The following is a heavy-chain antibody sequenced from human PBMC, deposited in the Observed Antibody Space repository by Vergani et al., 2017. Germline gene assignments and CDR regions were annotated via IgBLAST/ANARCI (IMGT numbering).Heavy chain of an antibody. V-gene: IGHV1-8*03. CDR3: ARVGFIAVAGRGIDY. CDR2: MNPISGNT. D-gene: IGHD6-19*01. CDR1: GYTFTSDD. Sequence: QVQLVQSGAEVKKPGASVKVSCKAPGYTFTSDDINWVRQATGQGLEWMGRMNPISGNTGYAQNLQGRLTITRDTSVNTAYMELSSLTSEDTAVYYCARVGFIAVAGRGIDYWGQGTLVTVSS. J-gene: IGHJ4*02.